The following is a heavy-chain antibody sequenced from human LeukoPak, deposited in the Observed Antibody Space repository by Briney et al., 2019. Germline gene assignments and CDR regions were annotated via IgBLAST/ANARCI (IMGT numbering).Heavy chain of an antibody. CDR3: ARVGIGRYSFDS. D-gene: IGHD1-26*01. V-gene: IGHV3-74*01. CDR1: GFPLSNYW. Sequence: PGGSLRLSCAASGFPLSNYWMHWVRQTPGKGLVWVSRINPDGTTTGYADSVKGRFTISRDNARNTLYLEMNSLRAEETAVYYCARVGIGRYSFDSWGQGTLVTVSS. J-gene: IGHJ4*02. CDR2: INPDGTTT.